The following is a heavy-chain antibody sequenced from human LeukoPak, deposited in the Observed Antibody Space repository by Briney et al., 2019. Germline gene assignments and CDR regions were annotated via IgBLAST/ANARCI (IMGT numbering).Heavy chain of an antibody. Sequence: ASVKVSCKASGYTFTSYYMHWVRQAPGQGLEWMGIINPSGGSTSYAQKFQGRVTMTEDTSTDTAYMELSSLRSEDTAVYYCATGQHMVRGPFDYWGQGTLVTVSS. D-gene: IGHD3-10*01. CDR3: ATGQHMVRGPFDY. CDR1: GYTFTSYY. V-gene: IGHV1-46*01. J-gene: IGHJ4*02. CDR2: INPSGGST.